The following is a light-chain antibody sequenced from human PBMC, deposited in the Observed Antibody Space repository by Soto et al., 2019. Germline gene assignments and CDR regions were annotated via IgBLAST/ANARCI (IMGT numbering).Light chain of an antibody. J-gene: IGLJ2*01. CDR1: SSDIGAYNF. CDR3: TSWTTSTTMI. V-gene: IGLV2-14*03. Sequence: QSALTQPASVSGSPGQSITISCTGTSSDIGAYNFASWYQQHPGKAPKLMLYDVNIRPSGVSHRSSGSKSGNTASLTISGLQAEDAADYYCTSWTTSTTMIFGGGTKLTVL. CDR2: DVN.